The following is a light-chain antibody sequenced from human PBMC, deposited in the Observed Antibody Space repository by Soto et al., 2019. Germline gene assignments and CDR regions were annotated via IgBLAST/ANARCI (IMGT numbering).Light chain of an antibody. V-gene: IGKV3-11*01. J-gene: IGKJ5*01. CDR3: QYRSI. Sequence: EIVLTQSPATLSLSPGERATLSCRASQSVSTFLAWYQHKPDQAPRLLIYGASNRATGIPVRFSGSASGTDFTLTLSSLEPEDFAVYYCQYRSIFGQGTRLEIK. CDR2: GAS. CDR1: QSVSTF.